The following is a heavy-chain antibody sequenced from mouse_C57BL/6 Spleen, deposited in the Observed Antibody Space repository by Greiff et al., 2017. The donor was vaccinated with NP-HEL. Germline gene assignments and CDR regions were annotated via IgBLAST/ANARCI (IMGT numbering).Heavy chain of an antibody. CDR3: ARHEDVGLRRDYAMDY. J-gene: IGHJ4*01. V-gene: IGHV5-6*01. CDR1: GFTFSSYG. D-gene: IGHD2-4*01. CDR2: ISSGGSYT. Sequence: DVQLVESGGDLVKPGGSLKLSCAASGFTFSSYGMSWVRQTPDKRLEWVATISSGGSYTYYPDSVKGRFTISRDNAKNTLYLQMSSLKSEDTAMYYCARHEDVGLRRDYAMDYWGQGTSVTVSS.